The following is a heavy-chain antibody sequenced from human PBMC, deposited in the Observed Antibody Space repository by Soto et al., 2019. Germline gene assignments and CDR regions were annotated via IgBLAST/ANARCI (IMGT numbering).Heavy chain of an antibody. CDR2: INHSGST. J-gene: IGHJ5*02. D-gene: IGHD2-15*01. Sequence: QVQLQQWGAGLLKPSETLSLTCAVYGGSFSGYYWSWIRQPPGKGLEWIGEINHSGSTNYNPSLKSRVTTSVDTSKNQFSLKLSSVTAADTAVYYCARGSVMLLRWSRNWFDPWGQGTLVTVSS. CDR3: ARGSVMLLRWSRNWFDP. V-gene: IGHV4-34*01. CDR1: GGSFSGYY.